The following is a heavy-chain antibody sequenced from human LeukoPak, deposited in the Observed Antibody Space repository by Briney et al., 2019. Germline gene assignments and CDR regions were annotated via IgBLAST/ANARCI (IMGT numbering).Heavy chain of an antibody. Sequence: SETLSLTCTVSGGSISSYYWSWIRQPPGKGLEWIGYIYYSGSTNHNPSLKSRVTISVDTSKNQFSLKLSSVTAADTAVYYCARSRGYSYGSGDDAFDIWGQGTMVTVSS. CDR1: GGSISSYY. D-gene: IGHD5-18*01. CDR3: ARSRGYSYGSGDDAFDI. V-gene: IGHV4-59*01. CDR2: IYYSGST. J-gene: IGHJ3*02.